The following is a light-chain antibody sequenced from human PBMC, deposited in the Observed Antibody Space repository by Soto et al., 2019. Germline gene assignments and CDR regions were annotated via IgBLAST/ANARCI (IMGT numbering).Light chain of an antibody. Sequence: QSVLTQPPSVSAAPGQKVTISCSGSSPNIGNNIVSWYQQLPGTAPQLLIYEDNKRPSGIPDRFSGSKSGTSATLGITGLQTGDEAEYYCASWDSSLTGGVFGGGTKVTVL. CDR3: ASWDSSLTGGV. J-gene: IGLJ2*01. CDR1: SPNIGNNI. CDR2: EDN. V-gene: IGLV1-51*02.